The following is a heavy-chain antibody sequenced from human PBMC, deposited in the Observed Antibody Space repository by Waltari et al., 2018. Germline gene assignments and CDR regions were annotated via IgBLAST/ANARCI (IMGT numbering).Heavy chain of an antibody. J-gene: IGHJ3*02. Sequence: EVQLVQSGAEVNKHGESLKISCKVSGYSFNSYWICWLRQMPGKGLEWMGIIYPGDSDTRYSPSFQGQVTISADKSISTAYLQWSSLKASDTAMYYCARLVGATRVFDIWGQGTMVTVSS. CDR3: ARLVGATRVFDI. CDR1: GYSFNSYW. D-gene: IGHD1-26*01. CDR2: IYPGDSDT. V-gene: IGHV5-51*01.